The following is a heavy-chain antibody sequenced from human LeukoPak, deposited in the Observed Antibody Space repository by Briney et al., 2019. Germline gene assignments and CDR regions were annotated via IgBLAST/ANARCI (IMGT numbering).Heavy chain of an antibody. CDR2: IYYSGST. D-gene: IGHD6-6*01. CDR3: ARGRSIAARLRWFDP. CDR1: GGSISSYY. Sequence: PSETLSLTCTVSGGSISSYYWSWIRQPPGKGLEWIGYIYYSGSTNYNPSLKSRVTISVDTSKNQFSLKLSSVTAADTAVYYCARGRSIAARLRWFDPWGQGTLVTVS. V-gene: IGHV4-59*01. J-gene: IGHJ5*02.